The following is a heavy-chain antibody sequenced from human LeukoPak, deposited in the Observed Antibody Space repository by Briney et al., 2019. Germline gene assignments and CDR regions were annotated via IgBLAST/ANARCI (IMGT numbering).Heavy chain of an antibody. V-gene: IGHV1-2*02. CDR2: INPNSGGT. Sequence: GASVKVSCKASGYTFTGYYMHWVRQAPGQGLECMGCINPNSGGTNYAQKFQGRVTMTRDTSISTAYMELSRLRSDDTAVYYCARVPSTYYDSSGYRDYWGQGTLVTVSS. CDR3: ARVPSTYYDSSGYRDY. J-gene: IGHJ4*02. CDR1: GYTFTGYY. D-gene: IGHD3-22*01.